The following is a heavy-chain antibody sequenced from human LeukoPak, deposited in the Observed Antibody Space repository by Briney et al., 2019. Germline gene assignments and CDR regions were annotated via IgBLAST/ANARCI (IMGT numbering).Heavy chain of an antibody. CDR1: GFTFISFT. Sequence: PGGSLGLSCTVSGFTFISFTMNWVRQGPGKGLEWVASISNSGDYISYADSLKGRFTISRDNAKNSLCLQMSSLRAEDTAVYYCAREMYAGWYFAFDIWGQGTMVTVSS. CDR3: AREMYAGWYFAFDI. CDR2: ISNSGDYI. D-gene: IGHD6-19*01. J-gene: IGHJ3*02. V-gene: IGHV3-21*01.